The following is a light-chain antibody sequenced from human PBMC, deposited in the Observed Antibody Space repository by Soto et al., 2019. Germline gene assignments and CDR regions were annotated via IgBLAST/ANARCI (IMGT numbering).Light chain of an antibody. CDR3: SSYAGSNKLL. Sequence: QSVLTQPPSASGSPGQSVTISCTGTSSDVGGYKYVSWYQQNPGKAPKLIIFEVTKRPSGVPDRFSGSKSGNTASLTVSGLQAEDEAAYFCSSYAGSNKLLFGGGTKLTVL. CDR1: SSDVGGYKY. CDR2: EVT. J-gene: IGLJ3*02. V-gene: IGLV2-8*01.